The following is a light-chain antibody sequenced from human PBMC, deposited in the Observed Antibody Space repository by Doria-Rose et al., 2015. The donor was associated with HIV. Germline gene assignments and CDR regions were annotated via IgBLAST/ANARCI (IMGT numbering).Light chain of an antibody. Sequence: TQSPLSLSVTPGQPASISCRSSQSLVNSDGKTYLYWYLQKPGQSAQLLIYEVANRFSGVPDRFSGSGSGTDFTLKSSRVEPEDFGVYYCRQTILLPFTFGPGTTVDIK. CDR1: QSLVNSDGKTY. J-gene: IGKJ3*01. CDR3: RQTILLPFT. CDR2: EVA. V-gene: IGKV2D-29*02.